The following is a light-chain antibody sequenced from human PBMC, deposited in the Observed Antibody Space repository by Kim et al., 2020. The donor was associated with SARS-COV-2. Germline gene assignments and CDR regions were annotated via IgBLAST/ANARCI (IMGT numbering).Light chain of an antibody. V-gene: IGLV4-69*01. CDR3: QTWGTGM. CDR2: LNSDGSH. Sequence: QLVLTQSPSASASLGASVKLTCTLSSGHSSYAIAWHQQQPEKGPRYLMKLNSDGSHSKGDGIPDRFSGSSSGAERYLTISSLQSADEADYYCQTWGTGMFGGGTQLTVL. J-gene: IGLJ3*02. CDR1: SGHSSYA.